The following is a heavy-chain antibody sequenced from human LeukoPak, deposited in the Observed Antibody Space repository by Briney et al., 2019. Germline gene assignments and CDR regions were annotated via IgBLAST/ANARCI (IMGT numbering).Heavy chain of an antibody. J-gene: IGHJ4*02. V-gene: IGHV3-23*01. CDR3: AKVQRSDFDMNFDS. CDR2: IRGSGGTA. CDR1: GFNFSSYA. D-gene: IGHD5-12*01. Sequence: QPGGSLRLSCAASGFNFSSYAMSWARQAPGKGLEWVSGIRGSGGTAYYADSVKGRFTISRDNSKNTVYLQMNSLRAGDTAVYYCAKVQRSDFDMNFDSWGQGTLVTVSS.